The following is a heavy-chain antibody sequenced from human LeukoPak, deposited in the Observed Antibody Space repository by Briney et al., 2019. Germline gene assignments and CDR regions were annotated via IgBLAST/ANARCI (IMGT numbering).Heavy chain of an antibody. CDR3: ARPSGTYFPFDY. CDR1: GYSFTRYW. Sequence: NRGESLQISCKTSGYSFTRYWIAWVRQTPGKGLEWMGIVYPDDSDTRYSPAFQGQVTISADKSITTAYLHWSSLKASDTAVYHCARPSGTYFPFDYWGQGTLVTVSS. CDR2: VYPDDSDT. J-gene: IGHJ4*02. V-gene: IGHV5-51*01. D-gene: IGHD1-26*01.